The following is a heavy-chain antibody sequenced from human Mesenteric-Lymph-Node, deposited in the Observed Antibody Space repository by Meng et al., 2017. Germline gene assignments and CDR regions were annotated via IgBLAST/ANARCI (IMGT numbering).Heavy chain of an antibody. CDR2: IYYSGST. D-gene: IGHD4-23*01. Sequence: WVRQAPGKGLEWVGYIYYSGSTYYNPSLKSRLSISVDTSKNQFSLKLTSVTAADTAVYYCARSGWWSTVVTPYYFDSWGQGTLVTVSS. J-gene: IGHJ4*02. CDR3: ARSGWWSTVVTPYYFDS. V-gene: IGHV4-31*02.